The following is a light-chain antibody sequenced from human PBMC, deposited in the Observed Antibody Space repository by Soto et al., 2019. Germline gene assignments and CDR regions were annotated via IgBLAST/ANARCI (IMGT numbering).Light chain of an antibody. CDR2: HTS. Sequence: ETVLTQSPGTLSLSAGERATLSCRASQSFGGSFLAWYQQRPGQAPRLLIYHTSYRATGIPDRFSGSGSGTEFTLTISSLQSEDFAVYYCHQYNNWPPWTFGQGTKVDI. J-gene: IGKJ1*01. CDR3: HQYNNWPPWT. V-gene: IGKV3-20*01. CDR1: QSFGGSF.